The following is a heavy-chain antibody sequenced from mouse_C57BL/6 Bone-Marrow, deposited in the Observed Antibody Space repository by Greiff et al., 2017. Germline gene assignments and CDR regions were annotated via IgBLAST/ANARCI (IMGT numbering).Heavy chain of an antibody. J-gene: IGHJ4*01. Sequence: EVQLQQSGAELVKPGASVKLSCTASGFNIKDYYMHWVKPRTEQGLEWIGRIDPEDGEHKYDPKFQGKATITADTSSNSAYLQLSILSAEDTAVYYCASVYYGYLYYYAIDYWGQGTSITVSS. CDR1: GFNIKDYY. CDR2: IDPEDGEH. CDR3: ASVYYGYLYYYAIDY. D-gene: IGHD2-2*01. V-gene: IGHV14-2*01.